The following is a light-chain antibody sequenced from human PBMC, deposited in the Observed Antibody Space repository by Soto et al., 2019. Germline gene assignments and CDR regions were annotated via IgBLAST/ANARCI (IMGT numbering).Light chain of an antibody. CDR3: QQYGSSSWT. Sequence: EIVLTQSPGTLSLSPGERATLSCRASQSVSGNSLAWYQQRPGQAPRLVIYGASYRAIGIPDRFSGSGSGTGFTLIITRLEPEGFAVYYGQQYGSSSWTFGQGTKVEIK. V-gene: IGKV3-20*01. CDR1: QSVSGNS. J-gene: IGKJ1*01. CDR2: GAS.